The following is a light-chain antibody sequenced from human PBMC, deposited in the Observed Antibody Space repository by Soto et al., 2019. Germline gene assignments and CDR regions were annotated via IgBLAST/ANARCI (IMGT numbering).Light chain of an antibody. CDR1: QSINREF. Sequence: EIILTQSPGTLSVSPGERATLFCRGSQSINREFLAWYQQKPGQAPRLLMFQTSTRASGVPDRFSGSGSGTDFTLTITGLEPEDSAVYYCQQYGDSPAYTFGQGTKLEI. J-gene: IGKJ2*01. CDR3: QQYGDSPAYT. CDR2: QTS. V-gene: IGKV3-20*01.